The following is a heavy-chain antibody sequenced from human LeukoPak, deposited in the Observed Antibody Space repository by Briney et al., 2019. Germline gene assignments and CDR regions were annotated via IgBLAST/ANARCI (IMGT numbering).Heavy chain of an antibody. J-gene: IGHJ4*02. CDR2: IYSGGST. D-gene: IGHD4-23*01. V-gene: IGHV3-66*01. CDR1: GFTVSSNY. CDR3: ASGLDYGGLDY. Sequence: GGSVRLSCGASGFTVSSNYMNWVPQAPGKGPEWVSIIYSGGSTSYADSVKGRFTISRDNSKNTLYLQMNRLRAEDTAVYYCASGLDYGGLDYWGQGTLVTVSS.